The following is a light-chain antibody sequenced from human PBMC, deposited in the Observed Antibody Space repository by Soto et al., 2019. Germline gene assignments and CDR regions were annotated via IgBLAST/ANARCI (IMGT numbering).Light chain of an antibody. CDR2: KAS. V-gene: IGKV1-5*03. CDR1: QSISSW. CDR3: QQYNSYSWT. Sequence: DIQMTQSPSTLSASVGDRVTITCRASQSISSWLAWYQQKPGKAPKLLIYKASSLESGVPSRFSGSGSGTEFTLTISSLQPDDFAPYPCQQYNSYSWTFCQGTKVEIK. J-gene: IGKJ1*01.